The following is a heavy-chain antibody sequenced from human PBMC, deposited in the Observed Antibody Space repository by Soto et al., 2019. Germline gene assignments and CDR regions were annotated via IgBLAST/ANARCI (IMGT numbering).Heavy chain of an antibody. V-gene: IGHV4-30-2*01. Sequence: SETLSLTCAVSGGSISSGGYSWSWIRQPPGKGLEWIGYIYHSGSTYYNPSLKSRVTISVDRSKNQFSLKLSSVTAADTAVYYCARVGGSSSWYEFDYWGQGTLVTVSS. J-gene: IGHJ4*02. CDR3: ARVGGSSSWYEFDY. D-gene: IGHD6-13*01. CDR1: GGSISSGGYS. CDR2: IYHSGST.